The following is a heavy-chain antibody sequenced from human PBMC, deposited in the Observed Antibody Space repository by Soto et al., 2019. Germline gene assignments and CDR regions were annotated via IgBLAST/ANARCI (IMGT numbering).Heavy chain of an antibody. CDR2: IYWDDTK. CDR1: GFSLSDSAVG. Sequence: QITLKESGPTLVKPTQTLTLTCTFSGFSLSDSAVGVNWIRQPPGKPLEWLALIYWDDTKHYSSSLRNRLTITKDTSKNQVVLTMTNMDPMDTATYYCAHGSGWLSDQWGQGTLVTVSS. D-gene: IGHD6-19*01. V-gene: IGHV2-5*02. J-gene: IGHJ4*02. CDR3: AHGSGWLSDQ.